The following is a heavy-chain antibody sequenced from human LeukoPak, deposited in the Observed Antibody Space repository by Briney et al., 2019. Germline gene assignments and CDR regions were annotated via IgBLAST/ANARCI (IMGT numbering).Heavy chain of an antibody. D-gene: IGHD4-17*01. CDR2: ITHHGST. CDR3: APIYGDYSDFDS. V-gene: IGHV4-34*01. Sequence: SETLPLTCAVSGGSPSNYYWSWIRQPPGKGLEWIGEITHHGSTNHNPSLKSRVTISKDTSKNQFSLKLSSVTAADSAVYYCAPIYGDYSDFDSWGQGTLVTVSS. J-gene: IGHJ4*02. CDR1: GGSPSNYY.